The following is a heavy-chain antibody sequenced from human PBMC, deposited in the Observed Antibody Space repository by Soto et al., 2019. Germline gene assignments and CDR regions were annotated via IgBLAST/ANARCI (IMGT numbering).Heavy chain of an antibody. CDR2: ISSSSSTI. D-gene: IGHD1-26*01. V-gene: IGHV3-48*02. CDR3: AREAEWELYAFDI. J-gene: IGHJ3*02. CDR1: GFTFSSYS. Sequence: GGSLRLSCAASGFTFSSYSMNWVRQAPGKGLEWVSYISSSSSTIYYADSVKGRFTISRDNAKNSLYLQMNSLGDEDSAVYYCAREAEWELYAFDIWGQGTMVTVSS.